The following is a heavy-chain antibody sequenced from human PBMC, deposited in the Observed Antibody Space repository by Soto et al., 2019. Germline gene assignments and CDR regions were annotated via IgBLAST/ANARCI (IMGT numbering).Heavy chain of an antibody. D-gene: IGHD3-22*01. J-gene: IGHJ5*02. CDR2: ISGSGGST. CDR1: GFTFSSYA. V-gene: IGHV3-23*01. Sequence: PGGSLRISCAASGFTFSSYAMRWVRQAPGKGLEWVSAISGSGGSTYYADSVRGRFTISRDNSKNTLYLQMNSLRAEDTAVYYCARYYYDSSGYYNWFDPWGEGTLVTVSS. CDR3: ARYYYDSSGYYNWFDP.